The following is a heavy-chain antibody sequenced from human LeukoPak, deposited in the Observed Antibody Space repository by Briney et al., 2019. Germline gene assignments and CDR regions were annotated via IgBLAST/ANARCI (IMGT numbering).Heavy chain of an antibody. V-gene: IGHV1-46*01. D-gene: IGHD6-6*01. CDR3: ARAYSSSSGGYYYYGMDV. Sequence: ASVKVSCKASGYTFTSCYMHWVRQAPGQGLEWMGIINPSGGSTSYAQKFQGRVTMTRDTSTSTVYMELSSLRSEDTAVYYCARAYSSSSGGYYYYGMDVWGQGTTVTVSS. CDR2: INPSGGST. J-gene: IGHJ6*02. CDR1: GYTFTSCY.